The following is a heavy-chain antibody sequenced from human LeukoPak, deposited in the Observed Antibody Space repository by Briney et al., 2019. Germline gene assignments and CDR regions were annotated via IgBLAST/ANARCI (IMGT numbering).Heavy chain of an antibody. CDR2: VYSSGVG. Sequence: SETLSLTCTVSGGSITGYYWNWIRQPAGQGLEWLGRVYSSGVGNYNPSLTSRVTMSVDTSKNQFSLKLTSLTAADTAIYYCAREEFLHEIDSSGYFVYWGQGTLVTVSS. D-gene: IGHD3-22*01. J-gene: IGHJ4*02. CDR1: GGSITGYY. V-gene: IGHV4-4*07. CDR3: AREEFLHEIDSSGYFVY.